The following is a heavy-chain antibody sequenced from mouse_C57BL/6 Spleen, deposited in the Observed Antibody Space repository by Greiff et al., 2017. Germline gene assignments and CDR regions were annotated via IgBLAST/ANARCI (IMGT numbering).Heavy chain of an antibody. CDR3: ARGEGYDGYYGYFDV. D-gene: IGHD2-3*01. J-gene: IGHJ1*03. CDR1: GFTFSSYA. CDR2: ISDGGSYT. Sequence: EVQGVESGGGLVKPGGSLKLSCAASGFTFSSYAMSWVRQTPEKRLEWVATISDGGSYTYYPDNVKGRFTISRDNAKNNLYLQMSHLKSEDTAMYYCARGEGYDGYYGYFDVWGTGTTVTVSS. V-gene: IGHV5-4*01.